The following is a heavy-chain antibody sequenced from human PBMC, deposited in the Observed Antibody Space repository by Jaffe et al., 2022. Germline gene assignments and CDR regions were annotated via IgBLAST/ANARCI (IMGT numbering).Heavy chain of an antibody. V-gene: IGHV5-51*03. CDR2: IYPGDSDT. CDR3: VRGHYYDSSGYYSRTY. Sequence: EVQLVQSGAEVKKPGESLKISCKGSGYSFTSYWIGWVRQMPGKGLEWMGIIYPGDSDTRYSPSFQGQVTISADKSISTAYLQWSSLKASDTAMYYCVRGHYYDSSGYYSRTYWGQGTLVTVSS. J-gene: IGHJ4*02. D-gene: IGHD3-22*01. CDR1: GYSFTSYW.